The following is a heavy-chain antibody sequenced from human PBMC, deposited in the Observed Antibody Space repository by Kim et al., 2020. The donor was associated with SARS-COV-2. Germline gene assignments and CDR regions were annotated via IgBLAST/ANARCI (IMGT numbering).Heavy chain of an antibody. CDR2: IYQTGGV. CDR1: SGCISSDNW. CDR3: ASSYVLQFGPAFDY. D-gene: IGHD3-10*01. J-gene: IGHJ4*02. V-gene: IGHV4-4*02. Sequence: SETLSLTCAVSSGCISSDNWWSWGRQPPGKGLEWIGQIYQTGGVAHNPSLRNRVTNSVDKSKNQLSLLLKSVTAADTAIYYCASSYVLQFGPAFDYWGQGILVTVS.